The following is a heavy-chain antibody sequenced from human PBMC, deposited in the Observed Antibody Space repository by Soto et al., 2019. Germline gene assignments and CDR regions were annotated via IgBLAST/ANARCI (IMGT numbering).Heavy chain of an antibody. CDR3: ARAGYYDFWSGYRAPHYYYYMDV. CDR2: IYYSGST. J-gene: IGHJ6*03. CDR1: GGSISSYY. V-gene: IGHV4-59*01. D-gene: IGHD3-3*01. Sequence: SETLSLTCTVSGGSISSYYWSWIQQPPGKGLEWIGYIYYSGSTNYNPSLKSRVTISVDTSKNQFSLKLSSVTAADTAVYYCARAGYYDFWSGYRAPHYYYYMDVWGKGTTVTVSS.